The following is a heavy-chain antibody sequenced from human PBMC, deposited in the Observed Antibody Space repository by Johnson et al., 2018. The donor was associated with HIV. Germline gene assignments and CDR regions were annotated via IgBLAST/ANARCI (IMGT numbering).Heavy chain of an antibody. CDR1: GFTFSDYS. Sequence: QMLLVESGGGVVQPGGSQRLSCAASGFTFSDYSMHWVRQAPGKGLEWVAIISNDGSDKYYADSVKGRFTISRDNSKNTLYLQMNSLRIDDTGVYYCAKDLGAAELTPDVFDLWGQGTMVTVSS. CDR3: AKDLGAAELTPDVFDL. D-gene: IGHD1-7*01. CDR2: ISNDGSDK. J-gene: IGHJ3*01. V-gene: IGHV3-30*01.